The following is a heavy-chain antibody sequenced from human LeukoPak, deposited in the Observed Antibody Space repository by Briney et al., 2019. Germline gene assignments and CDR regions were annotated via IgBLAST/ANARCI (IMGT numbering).Heavy chain of an antibody. D-gene: IGHD6-6*01. Sequence: ASVKVSCKASGYTFTGYYMHWVRQAPGQGLEWMGWINPNSGGTNYAQKFQGRVTMTRDTSISAVYMEMSRLRSDDTAVYYCARESVPAVAARRGLNYWGQGTLVAVSS. CDR2: INPNSGGT. V-gene: IGHV1-2*02. CDR3: ARESVPAVAARRGLNY. J-gene: IGHJ4*02. CDR1: GYTFTGYY.